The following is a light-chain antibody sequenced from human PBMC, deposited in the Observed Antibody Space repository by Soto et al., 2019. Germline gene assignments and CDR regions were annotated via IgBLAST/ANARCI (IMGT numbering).Light chain of an antibody. CDR2: KAS. CDR3: QQYNILFT. J-gene: IGKJ3*01. CDR1: QSISSW. Sequence: DIQMTQSPSTLSASVGDRVTITCRASQSISSWLAWYQQKPGKAPKLLIYKASSLESGVPSRFSGSASGTEFTITISSLQTDDFATYYCQQYNILFTFGPGTKVAMK. V-gene: IGKV1-5*03.